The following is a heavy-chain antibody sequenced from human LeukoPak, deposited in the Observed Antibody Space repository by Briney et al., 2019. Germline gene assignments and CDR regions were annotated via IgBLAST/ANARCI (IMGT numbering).Heavy chain of an antibody. Sequence: SETLSLTCAVHGGSLSGYYWSWIRHPPGKGLEWIGEINHSGSTNYNPSLQSRVTISVDTSKNQFSLKLSSVTAADTAVYYCARGQGSSRSSYYYYYYYMDVWGKGTTVTVSS. V-gene: IGHV4-34*01. CDR1: GGSLSGYY. CDR3: ARGQGSSRSSYYYYYYYMDV. J-gene: IGHJ6*03. CDR2: INHSGST. D-gene: IGHD6-13*01.